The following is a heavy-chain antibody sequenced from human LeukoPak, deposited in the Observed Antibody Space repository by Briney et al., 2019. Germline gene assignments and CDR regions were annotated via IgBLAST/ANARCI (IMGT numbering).Heavy chain of an antibody. D-gene: IGHD6-19*01. CDR2: IYYSGST. CDR1: GGSISSYY. J-gene: IGHJ3*02. Sequence: SETLSLTCTVSGGSISSYYWSWIRQPPGKGLEWIGYIYYSGSTNYNPSLKSRVTISVDTSKNQFSLKLSSVTAADTAVYYCAGDGSSGWYHKGAFDIWGQGTMVTVSS. V-gene: IGHV4-59*01. CDR3: AGDGSSGWYHKGAFDI.